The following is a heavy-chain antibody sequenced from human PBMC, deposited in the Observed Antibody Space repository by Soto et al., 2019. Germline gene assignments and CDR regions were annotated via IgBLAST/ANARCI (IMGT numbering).Heavy chain of an antibody. J-gene: IGHJ6*02. CDR1: GFTFMSYT. CDR2: ISYDGSNK. V-gene: IGHV3-30-3*01. D-gene: IGHD2-15*01. CDR3: AREVVAADYYYYGMDV. Sequence: QVQVVESGGGVVQPGRSLRLSCAAFGFTFMSYTMHWVRQAPGKGLEWVAVISYDGSNKYYADSVKGRFTISRDNXKXTLYLQMNSLRAEDTAVYYCAREVVAADYYYYGMDVWGQGTTVTVSS.